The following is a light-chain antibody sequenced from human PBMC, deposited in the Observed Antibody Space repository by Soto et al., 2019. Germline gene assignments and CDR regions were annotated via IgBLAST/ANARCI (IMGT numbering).Light chain of an antibody. Sequence: QCALNQAASGSGVPGQGIAISYTGTSSDVGGYNYVSWYQQHPGKAPKLMIYDVSNRPSGVSDRFSGSKSGNTASLTISGLQAEDEADYYCTSYTSSSTYVFGTGTKVTVL. CDR1: SSDVGGYNY. CDR2: DVS. CDR3: TSYTSSSTYV. J-gene: IGLJ1*01. V-gene: IGLV2-14*01.